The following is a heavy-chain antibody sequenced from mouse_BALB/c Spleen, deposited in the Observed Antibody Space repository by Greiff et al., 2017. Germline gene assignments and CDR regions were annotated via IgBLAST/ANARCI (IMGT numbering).Heavy chain of an antibody. J-gene: IGHJ4*01. V-gene: IGHV5-17*02. Sequence: VQLKESGGGLVQPGGSRKLSCAASGFTFSSFGMHWVRQAPEKGLEWVAYISSGSSTIYYADTVKGRFTISRDNPKNTLFLQMTSLRSEDTAMYYCARSDYYGSSQYYYAMDYWGQGTSVTVSS. CDR1: GFTFSSFG. CDR2: ISSGSSTI. CDR3: ARSDYYGSSQYYYAMDY. D-gene: IGHD1-1*01.